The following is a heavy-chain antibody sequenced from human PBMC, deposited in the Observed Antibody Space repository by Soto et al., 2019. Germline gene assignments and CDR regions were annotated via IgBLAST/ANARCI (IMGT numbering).Heavy chain of an antibody. D-gene: IGHD3-10*01. CDR1: GGSFSGYY. J-gene: IGHJ6*02. V-gene: IGHV4-34*01. Sequence: TLSLTCAVYGGSFSGYYWSWIRQPPGKGLEWIGEINHSGSTNYNPSLKSRVTISVDTSKNQFSLKLSSVTAADTAVYYCAREVYYYGSGSYSPAYPLAHYYYYGMDVWGQGTTVTVSS. CDR3: AREVYYYGSGSYSPAYPLAHYYYYGMDV. CDR2: INHSGST.